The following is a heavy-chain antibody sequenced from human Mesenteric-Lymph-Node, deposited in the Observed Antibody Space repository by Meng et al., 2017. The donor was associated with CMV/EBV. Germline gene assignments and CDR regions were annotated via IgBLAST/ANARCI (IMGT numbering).Heavy chain of an antibody. D-gene: IGHD7-27*01. CDR3: AMAGTGEGSP. CDR1: GYTFTSYY. J-gene: IGHJ5*02. CDR2: INPSGGST. V-gene: IGHV1-46*01. Sequence: ASVKVSCKASGYTFTSYYMHWVRQAPGQGLEWMGIINPSGGSTSYPQKFQGRVTMTRDTSTSTVYMELSSLGAEDTAVYYCAMAGTGEGSPWGQGTLVTVSS.